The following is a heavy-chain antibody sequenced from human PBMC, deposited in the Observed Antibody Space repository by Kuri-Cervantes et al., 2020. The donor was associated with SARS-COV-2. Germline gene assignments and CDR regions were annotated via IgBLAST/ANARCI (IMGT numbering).Heavy chain of an antibody. D-gene: IGHD3-9*01. V-gene: IGHV1-18*04. Sequence: ASVKVSCMASGYTFTSYGISWVRQAPGQGLEWMGWISAYNGNTNYAQKLQGRVTMATDTSTSTAYMELRSLRSDDTAVYYCARDGRTYYDILTGYSISYYFDHWGQGALVTVSS. CDR3: ARDGRTYYDILTGYSISYYFDH. J-gene: IGHJ4*02. CDR1: GYTFTSYG. CDR2: ISAYNGNT.